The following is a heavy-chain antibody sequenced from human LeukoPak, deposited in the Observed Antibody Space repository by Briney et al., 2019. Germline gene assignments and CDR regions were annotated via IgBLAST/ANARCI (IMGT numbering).Heavy chain of an antibody. D-gene: IGHD3-22*01. V-gene: IGHV1-2*06. CDR3: ARDYYDSSGYYW. Sequence: ASVKDSCKASGYTFTGYYMHWVRQAPGQGLEWMGRINPNSGGTNYAQKFQGRVTMTRDTSISTAYMELSRLRSDDTAVYYCARDYYDSSGYYWWGQGTLVTVSS. J-gene: IGHJ4*02. CDR2: INPNSGGT. CDR1: GYTFTGYY.